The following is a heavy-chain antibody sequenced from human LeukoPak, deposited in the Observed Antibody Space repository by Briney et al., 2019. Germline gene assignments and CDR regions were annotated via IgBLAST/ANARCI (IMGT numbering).Heavy chain of an antibody. CDR2: IYDSVST. CDR1: GGCLSSYY. Sequence: SETLSLTCTVSGGCLSSYYWSWIRQPPGKGLEGIGDIYDSVSTNYNPSLNSRVTISVDTSKTQFSLKMSSVTAANTAVYYCARFGGYCSSTSCYIYYYYYMDVWGKGTTVTVSS. CDR3: ARFGGYCSSTSCYIYYYYYMDV. V-gene: IGHV4-59*08. D-gene: IGHD2-2*02. J-gene: IGHJ6*03.